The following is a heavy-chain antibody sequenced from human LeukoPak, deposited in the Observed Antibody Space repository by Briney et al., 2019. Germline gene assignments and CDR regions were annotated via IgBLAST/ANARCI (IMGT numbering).Heavy chain of an antibody. CDR3: ARRLTYDSRAYYCLDY. CDR1: GYSFTSYW. Sequence: GQPLKISCKVSGYSFTSYWIGWVRQQPGKGLEWMGNIIPGASDSRSSQSFQGQVTISTDKSISTANLQWSSLKASDTAMYYCARRLTYDSRAYYCLDYWGQGTLVTVSS. J-gene: IGHJ4*02. CDR2: IIPGASDS. D-gene: IGHD3-22*01. V-gene: IGHV5-51*01.